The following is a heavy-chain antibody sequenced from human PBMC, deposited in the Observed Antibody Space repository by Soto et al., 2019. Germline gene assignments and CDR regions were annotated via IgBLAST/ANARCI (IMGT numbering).Heavy chain of an antibody. V-gene: IGHV4-39*01. CDR1: GGSISSSSYY. CDR3: ARQGGTYYDFLGGYPDRYYYYGMDV. D-gene: IGHD3-3*01. CDR2: IYYSGST. J-gene: IGHJ6*02. Sequence: KTSETLSLTCTVSGGSISSSSYYWGWIRQPPGKGLEWIGSIYYSGSTYYNPSLKSRVTISVHTSQNQFSLKLSSVTAADTAVYHCARQGGTYYDFLGGYPDRYYYYGMDVWGQGTTVTVSS.